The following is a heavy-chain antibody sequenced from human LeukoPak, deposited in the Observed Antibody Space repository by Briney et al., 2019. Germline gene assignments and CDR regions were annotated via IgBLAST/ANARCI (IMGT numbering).Heavy chain of an antibody. J-gene: IGHJ4*02. Sequence: PGEYLRLSWAASGYTFSDYYMTWIRQAPGKGLEWVSDISSSTHYTNYADSVKGRFTISRDNAKNSLYLQMNSLRAEDTAVYYCARDPDTWQAAWGQGTLVTVSS. D-gene: IGHD6-25*01. CDR3: ARDPDTWQAA. CDR1: GYTFSDYY. V-gene: IGHV3-11*05. CDR2: ISSSTHYT.